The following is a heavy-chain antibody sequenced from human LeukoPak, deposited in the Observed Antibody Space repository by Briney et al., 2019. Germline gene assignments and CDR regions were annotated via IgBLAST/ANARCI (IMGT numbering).Heavy chain of an antibody. CDR1: GFTFSSYG. J-gene: IGHJ6*02. CDR3: ARDFRYCTNGACFYGMDV. Sequence: PGGSLRLSCAASGFTFSSYGMHWVRQAPGKGLEWVAVIWYDGSNKYYADSVKGRFTISRDNSKNTLYLQMNSLRAEDTAVYYCARDFRYCTNGACFYGMDVWGQGTTVTVSS. V-gene: IGHV3-33*01. CDR2: IWYDGSNK. D-gene: IGHD2-8*01.